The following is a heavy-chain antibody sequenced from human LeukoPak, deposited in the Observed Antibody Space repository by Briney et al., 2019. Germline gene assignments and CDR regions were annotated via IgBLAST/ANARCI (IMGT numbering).Heavy chain of an antibody. CDR3: ARDLSPMVRGVIINWFDP. CDR1: GFTFSSYA. J-gene: IGHJ5*02. CDR2: ISGRDVRT. Sequence: GGSLRLSCAASGFTFSSYAMSWVRQAPGRGLEWVSAISGRDVRTYYTDSVKGRFTISRDNSRDTLYLQMNSLRAEDTAVYYCARDLSPMVRGVIINWFDPWGQGTLVTVSS. V-gene: IGHV3-23*01. D-gene: IGHD3-10*01.